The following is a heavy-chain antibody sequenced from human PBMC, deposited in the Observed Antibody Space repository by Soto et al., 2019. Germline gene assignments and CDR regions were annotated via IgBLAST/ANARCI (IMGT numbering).Heavy chain of an antibody. D-gene: IGHD5-12*01. J-gene: IGHJ3*02. V-gene: IGHV5-10-1*01. CDR2: IDPSDSYT. Sequence: PGESLKISCQGSGYSFTSYWIHWVRQMPGKGLEWMGRIDPSDSYTNYSPSFQGHVTISADESISTAYLQWSSLKASDTAMYYCARHPPGRWLQSEGAFESWGQGTMVPVSS. CDR1: GYSFTSYW. CDR3: ARHPPGRWLQSEGAFES.